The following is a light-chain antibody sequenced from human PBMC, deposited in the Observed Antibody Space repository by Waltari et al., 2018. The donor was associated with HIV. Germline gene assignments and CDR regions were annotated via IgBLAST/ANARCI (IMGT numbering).Light chain of an antibody. V-gene: IGLV2-14*01. Sequence: QSALTQPASVSGFPGQSITISCPGSSSDVGGYNYVSWYQQFPGKAPKLLIFEVSNRPSGVADRCSGSKSGNTASLTISGLQAEDEADYYCNSYATSNIVVFGGGTKVTVL. J-gene: IGLJ2*01. CDR3: NSYATSNIVV. CDR2: EVS. CDR1: SSDVGGYNY.